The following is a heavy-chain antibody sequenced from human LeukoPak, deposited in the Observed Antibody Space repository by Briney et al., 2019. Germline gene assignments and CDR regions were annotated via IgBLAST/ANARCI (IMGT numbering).Heavy chain of an antibody. CDR1: GGSISSYY. D-gene: IGHD2-15*01. Sequence: SETLSLTCTVSGGSISSYYWSWLRQPPGKGLEWIGYIYYSGSTNYNPSLKRRVTISVDTSKNQFSLKLSSVTAADTAVYYCARDLVRGYCSGGSCYPSWFDPWGQGTLVTVSS. J-gene: IGHJ5*02. CDR3: ARDLVRGYCSGGSCYPSWFDP. CDR2: IYYSGST. V-gene: IGHV4-59*01.